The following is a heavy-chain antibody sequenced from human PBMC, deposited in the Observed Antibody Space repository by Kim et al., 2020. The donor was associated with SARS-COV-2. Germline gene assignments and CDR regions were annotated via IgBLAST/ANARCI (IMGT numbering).Heavy chain of an antibody. CDR2: IYYSGST. CDR1: GGSISSYY. D-gene: IGHD6-19*01. J-gene: IGHJ5*02. CDR3: ARAGDSGWCHNWFDP. Sequence: SETLSLTCTVSGGSISSYYWSWIRQPPGKGLEWIGYIYYSGSTNYNPSLKSRVTISVDTSKNQFSLKLSSVTAADTAVYYCARAGDSGWCHNWFDPWGQGTLVTVSS. V-gene: IGHV4-59*13.